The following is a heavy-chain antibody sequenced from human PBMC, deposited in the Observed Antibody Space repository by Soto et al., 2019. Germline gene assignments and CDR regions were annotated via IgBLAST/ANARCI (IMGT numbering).Heavy chain of an antibody. CDR1: GGSISSGGYY. CDR3: ARGGLYCSSPGCPNGFDP. D-gene: IGHD2-2*01. J-gene: IGHJ5*02. Sequence: PSETLSLTCTVSGGSISSGGYYWSWIRQHPGKGLEWIGYIYYSGSTYYNPSLKSRVTISVDTSKNQFSLKLSSVTAADTAVYYFARGGLYCSSPGCPNGFDPWGQGTLVTVSS. CDR2: IYYSGST. V-gene: IGHV4-31*03.